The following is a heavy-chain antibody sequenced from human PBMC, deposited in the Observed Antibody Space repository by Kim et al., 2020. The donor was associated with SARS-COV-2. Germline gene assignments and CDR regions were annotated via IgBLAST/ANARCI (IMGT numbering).Heavy chain of an antibody. CDR1: GFTFSTHY. V-gene: IGHV3-7*01. CDR2: IKEDASDE. D-gene: IGHD3-16*01. Sequence: WGSLRLSCEASGFTFSTHYMSWVRQAPGKGLEWVANIKEDASDESYADTVKGRFTISRDNARNSLYLQMNNLRVEDTAVYYCAKGWGFDNWGQGTLGTVS. CDR3: AKGWGFDN. J-gene: IGHJ4*02.